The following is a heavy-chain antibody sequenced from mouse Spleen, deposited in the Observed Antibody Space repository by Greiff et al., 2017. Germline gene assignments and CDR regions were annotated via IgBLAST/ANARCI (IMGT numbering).Heavy chain of an antibody. J-gene: IGHJ4*01. CDR1: GYTFTSYW. CDR2: IDPEDGET. Sequence: VQLQQPGAELVKPGASVTLSCKASGYTFTSYWMHWVKQRTEQGLEWIGRIDPEDGETKSAPKFQGKATITADTSSNTAYLQLSSRTSEDTAVYYCAGSGDGYCRYYAVDCWGQGTSVTVSA. CDR3: AGSGDGYCRYYAVDC. D-gene: IGHD2-3*01. V-gene: IGHV14-2*01.